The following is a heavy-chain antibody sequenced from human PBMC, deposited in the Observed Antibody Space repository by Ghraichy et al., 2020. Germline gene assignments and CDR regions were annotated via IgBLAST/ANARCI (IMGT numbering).Heavy chain of an antibody. J-gene: IGHJ3*02. CDR3: ARDEGYCSGGNCYSGTAFDI. Sequence: ASVKVSCKASGYTFTSYGISWVRQAPGQGLEWMGWISGYNGNTNYAQKVQGRVTMTTDTSTSTAYMELRSLRSDDTAVYYCARDEGYCSGGNCYSGTAFDIWGQGTMVTVSS. D-gene: IGHD2-15*01. CDR2: ISGYNGNT. V-gene: IGHV1-18*01. CDR1: GYTFTSYG.